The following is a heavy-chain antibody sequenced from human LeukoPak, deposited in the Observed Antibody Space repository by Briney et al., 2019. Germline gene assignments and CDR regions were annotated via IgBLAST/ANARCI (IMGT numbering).Heavy chain of an antibody. CDR2: ISGSGGST. CDR1: GFTLSGYA. D-gene: IGHD3-9*01. Sequence: GGSLRLSCAASGFTLSGYAMSWVRKAPGKGWDWVSAISGSGGSTYYADSVKGRFTISRDNSKNTLYLQMNSLRAEDTAVYYCAKFSYFDWLSQPDYWGQGTLVTVSS. CDR3: AKFSYFDWLSQPDY. V-gene: IGHV3-23*01. J-gene: IGHJ4*02.